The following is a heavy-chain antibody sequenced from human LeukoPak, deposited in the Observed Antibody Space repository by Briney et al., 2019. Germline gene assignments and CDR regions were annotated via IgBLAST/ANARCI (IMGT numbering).Heavy chain of an antibody. J-gene: IGHJ6*04. D-gene: IGHD3-3*01. Sequence: GGSLRLSCAATGFTFISYSMNWVRQAPGKGLEWVSYISSSSSTIYYADSVKGRFTISRDNAKNSLYLQMNSLRAEDTAVYYCARDPQITIFGVAKPTWGKGTTVTVSS. CDR3: ARDPQITIFGVAKPT. CDR2: ISSSSSTI. CDR1: GFTFISYS. V-gene: IGHV3-48*04.